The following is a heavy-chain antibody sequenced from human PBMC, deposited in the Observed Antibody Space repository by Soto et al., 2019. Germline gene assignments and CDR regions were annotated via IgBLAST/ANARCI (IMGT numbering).Heavy chain of an antibody. D-gene: IGHD6-19*01. CDR1: GFTFSSYS. V-gene: IGHV3-30*03. Sequence: PGGSLRLSCAASGFTFSSYSMNWVRQAPGKGLEWVAVISYDGSNKYYADSVKGRFTISRDNSKNTLYLQMNSLRAEDTAVYYCAEIAVAVNDAFDIWGQGTMVTVSS. CDR3: AEIAVAVNDAFDI. J-gene: IGHJ3*02. CDR2: ISYDGSNK.